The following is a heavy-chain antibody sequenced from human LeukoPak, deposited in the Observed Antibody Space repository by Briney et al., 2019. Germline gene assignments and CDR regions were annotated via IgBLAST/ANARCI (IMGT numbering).Heavy chain of an antibody. CDR3: AKDFNYDSSGSGIDY. CDR1: GFIFGSHG. V-gene: IGHV3-23*01. Sequence: GGSLRLSCVGSGFIFGSHGMSWVRQAPGRGLQWVSGITGSGDSTYYADSVKGRFTISRDNSKNTLYLQMNSLRAEDTAVYYCAKDFNYDSSGSGIDYWGQGTLVTVSS. J-gene: IGHJ4*02. CDR2: ITGSGDST. D-gene: IGHD3-22*01.